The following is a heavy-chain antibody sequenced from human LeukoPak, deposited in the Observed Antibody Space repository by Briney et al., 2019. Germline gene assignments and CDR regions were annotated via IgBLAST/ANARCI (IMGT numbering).Heavy chain of an antibody. Sequence: GASVKVSRKASGGTFSSHVISWVRQAPGQGLEWMGRIISMTGKVDYAQNFEGRVTITRDESTSTVYMELRSLRSEDAAVYYCARAGDPWGQGTLVTVSS. CDR1: GGTFSSHV. CDR2: IISMTGKV. J-gene: IGHJ5*02. V-gene: IGHV1-69*05. CDR3: ARAGDP.